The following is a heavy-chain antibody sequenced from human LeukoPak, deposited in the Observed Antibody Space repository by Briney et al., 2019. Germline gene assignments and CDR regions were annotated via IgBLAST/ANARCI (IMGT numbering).Heavy chain of an antibody. V-gene: IGHV1-18*01. J-gene: IGHJ4*02. CDR1: GYTFFTYG. Sequence: SVKVSCKASGYTFFTYGVTWVRQAPGQGLEWMGWISTYNGNTIAQKFQGRVTLTTDTSTSTAYMDRRSLKSDDTAVYYCARQYGDNSGSLDHWGQGTLVTVSS. CDR3: ARQYGDNSGSLDH. D-gene: IGHD4-23*01. CDR2: ISTYNGNT.